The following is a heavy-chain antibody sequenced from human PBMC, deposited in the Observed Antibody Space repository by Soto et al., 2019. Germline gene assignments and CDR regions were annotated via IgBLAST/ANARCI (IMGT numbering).Heavy chain of an antibody. CDR2: INPHGGST. V-gene: IGHV1-46*01. J-gene: IGHJ5*02. D-gene: IGHD3-3*01. Sequence: AAVKVSCKAPGDTFTSYYLNWVRQAPGQGLEWMGVINPHGGSTKYAQKFQGRITMTRDTSRSTVYMELSSLRSDDTAIYYCARSSGGNFGIIIEGSNWFDPWGQGTLVTVSS. CDR3: ARSSGGNFGIIIEGSNWFDP. CDR1: GDTFTSYY.